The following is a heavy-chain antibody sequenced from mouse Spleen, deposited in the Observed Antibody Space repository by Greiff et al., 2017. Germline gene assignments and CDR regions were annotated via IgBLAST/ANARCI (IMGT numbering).Heavy chain of an antibody. Sequence: EVKVVESGGGLVKPGGSLKLSCAASGFTFSDYGMHWVRQAPEKGLEWVAYISSGSSTIYYADTVKGRFTISRDNAKNTLFLQMTSLRSEDTAMYYCARAYNHYFDYWGQGTTLTVSS. CDR3: ARAYNHYFDY. V-gene: IGHV5-17*01. D-gene: IGHD1-3*01. J-gene: IGHJ2*01. CDR2: ISSGSSTI. CDR1: GFTFSDYG.